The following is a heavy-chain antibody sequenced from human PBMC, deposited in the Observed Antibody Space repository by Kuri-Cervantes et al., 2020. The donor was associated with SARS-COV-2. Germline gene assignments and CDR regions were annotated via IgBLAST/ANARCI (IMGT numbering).Heavy chain of an antibody. J-gene: IGHJ6*02. V-gene: IGHV1-18*01. CDR3: ARDYGGNSWGPYYYYYGMDV. CDR1: GYTFTSYG. Sequence: ASVKVSCKASGYTFTSYGISWVRQAPGQGLEWMGWISAYNGNTTYAQKLQGRVTMTTDTSTSTAYMELRSLRSDDTAVYYCARDYGGNSWGPYYYYYGMDVWDQGTTVTVSS. CDR2: ISAYNGNT. D-gene: IGHD4-23*01.